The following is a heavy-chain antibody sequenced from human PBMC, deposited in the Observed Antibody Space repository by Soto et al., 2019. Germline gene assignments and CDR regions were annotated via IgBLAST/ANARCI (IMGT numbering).Heavy chain of an antibody. Sequence: SETLSLTCTVSGGSISSYYWSWIRQPPGKGLEWIGYIYYSGSTNYNPSLKSRVTISVDTSKNQFSLKLSSVTAADTAVYYCARFSSSSYSYGLLLYFCGQGSLVPVSS. CDR1: GGSISSYY. J-gene: IGHJ1*01. V-gene: IGHV4-59*01. CDR2: IYYSGST. D-gene: IGHD5-18*01. CDR3: ARFSSSSYSYGLLLYF.